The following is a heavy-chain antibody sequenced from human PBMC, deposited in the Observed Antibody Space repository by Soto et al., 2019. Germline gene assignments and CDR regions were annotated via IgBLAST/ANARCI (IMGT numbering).Heavy chain of an antibody. CDR2: ISYDGSNK. CDR1: GFTFSSYG. D-gene: IGHD3-10*01. V-gene: IGHV3-30*18. CDR3: AKEFGELSYYYYGMDV. J-gene: IGHJ6*02. Sequence: GGSLRLSCAASGFTFSSYGMHWVRQAPGKGLEWVAVISYDGSNKYYADSVKGRFTISRDNSKNTLYLQMNSLRAEDTAVYYCAKEFGELSYYYYGMDVWGQGTTVTV.